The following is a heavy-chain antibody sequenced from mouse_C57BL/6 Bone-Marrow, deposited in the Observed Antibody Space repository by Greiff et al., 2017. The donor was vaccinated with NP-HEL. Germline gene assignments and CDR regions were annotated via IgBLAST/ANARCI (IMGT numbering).Heavy chain of an antibody. V-gene: IGHV5-2*01. CDR2: ITSDGGST. CDR1: EYEFPSHD. CDR3: ARGDYWYFDV. J-gene: IGHJ1*03. Sequence: EVKVVESGGGLVQPGESLKLSCESNEYEFPSHDMSWVRQTPEKRLELVAAITSDGGSTSYPDPMERRFIISRYNTKKTLYLQMSSLRSEDTALDYCARGDYWYFDVWGTGTTVTVSS.